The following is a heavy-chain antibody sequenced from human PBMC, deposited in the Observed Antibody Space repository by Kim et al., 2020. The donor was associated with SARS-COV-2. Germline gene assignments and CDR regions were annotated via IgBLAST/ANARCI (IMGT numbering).Heavy chain of an antibody. D-gene: IGHD3-3*01. CDR2: ISSSSSYT. J-gene: IGHJ6*02. CDR1: GFTFSDYY. V-gene: IGHV3-11*05. CDR3: ARDRTYYDFWSANIKVEDV. Sequence: GGSLRLSCAASGFTFSDYYMSWIRQAPGKGLEWVSYISSSSSYTNYADSVKGRFTISRDNAKNSLYLQMNSLRAEDTAVYYCARDRTYYDFWSANIKVEDVWGQGTTVTVSS.